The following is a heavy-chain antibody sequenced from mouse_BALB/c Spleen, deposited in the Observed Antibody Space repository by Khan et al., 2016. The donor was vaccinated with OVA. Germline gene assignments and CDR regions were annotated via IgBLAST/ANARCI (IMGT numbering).Heavy chain of an antibody. V-gene: IGHV5-9-3*01. CDR2: ISSDGDYT. CDR1: GFTFSTYA. J-gene: IGHJ3*01. D-gene: IGHD2-1*01. Sequence: EVQLVESGGGLVKPGGSLKLSCAASGFTFSTYAMSWVRQTPEKRLEWVATISSDGDYTYYPDNVTGRFTISSDNAKNTLYLQMSSLRSDDTAMYYCARSPYGNFAYWGQGTLGTVSA. CDR3: ARSPYGNFAY.